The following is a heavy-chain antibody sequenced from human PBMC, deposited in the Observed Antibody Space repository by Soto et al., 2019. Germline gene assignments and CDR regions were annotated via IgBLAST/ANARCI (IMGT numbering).Heavy chain of an antibody. CDR1: GYTLTELS. CDR2: FDPEDGET. Sequence: GASVKVSFKVSGYTLTELSRHCVRQAGLKGLEWMGGFDPEDGETIYAQKFQGRVTMTEDTSTDTAYMELSSLRSEDTAVYYCATGDEYSSSFTRYGMDVWGQGTTVTVSS. D-gene: IGHD6-6*01. V-gene: IGHV1-24*01. J-gene: IGHJ6*02. CDR3: ATGDEYSSSFTRYGMDV.